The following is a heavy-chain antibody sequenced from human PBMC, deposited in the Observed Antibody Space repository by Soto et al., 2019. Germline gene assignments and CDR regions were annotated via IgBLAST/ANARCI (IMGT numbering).Heavy chain of an antibody. CDR3: ARGLTIFGVVIGY. CDR1: GYTFTNYD. J-gene: IGHJ4*02. V-gene: IGHV1-3*01. CDR2: INSGNANT. Sequence: SVKVSCKTSGYTFTNYDVDWVRQAPGQGLEWMGWINSGNANTKYSEKFQARVTITRDTSASTADMELKSLTSEDTAVYYCARGLTIFGVVIGYWGQGTLVTVSS. D-gene: IGHD3-3*01.